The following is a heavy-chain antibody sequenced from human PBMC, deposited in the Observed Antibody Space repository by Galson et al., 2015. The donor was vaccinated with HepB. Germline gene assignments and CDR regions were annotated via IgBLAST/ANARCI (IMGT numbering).Heavy chain of an antibody. CDR2: INPSGGST. J-gene: IGHJ4*02. V-gene: IGHV1-46*01. Sequence: SVKVSCKASGYTFTSYYMHWVRQAPGQGLEWMGIINPSGGSTSYAQKFQGRVTMTRDTSTSTVYMELSSLRSEDTAVYYCAVYITMVRGARLEGFPFWGQGTLVTVSS. CDR1: GYTFTSYY. CDR3: AVYITMVRGARLEGFPF. D-gene: IGHD3-10*01.